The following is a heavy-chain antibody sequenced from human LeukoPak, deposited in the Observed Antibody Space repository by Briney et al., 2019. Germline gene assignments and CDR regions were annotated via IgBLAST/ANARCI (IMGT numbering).Heavy chain of an antibody. D-gene: IGHD1-14*01. CDR2: INPNTGGT. V-gene: IGHV1-2*02. CDR1: GYSFKDYY. J-gene: IGHJ4*02. Sequence: ASVKVSCKASGYSFKDYYIHWVRQAPGQGPEWMGRINPNTGGTIYAQKFPGRVTMTGDTSITTAYMELTSLTSGDTAVYYCTRVSIAWANLYFDYWGQGTLVTVSS. CDR3: TRVSIAWANLYFDY.